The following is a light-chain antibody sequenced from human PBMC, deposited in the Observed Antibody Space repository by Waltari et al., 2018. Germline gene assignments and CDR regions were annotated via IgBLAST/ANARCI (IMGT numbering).Light chain of an antibody. V-gene: IGKV3-20*01. CDR1: QSVSSNS. Sequence: ELALSQSPGPLSLSPRDRATLSCRSSQSVSSNSLARYQQKPGQAPRLLIYGASSRATGIPDRFSGSGSGTDFTLTINRLEPEDFAVYYCQQHGSSPWTFGQGTKVEIK. CDR3: QQHGSSPWT. CDR2: GAS. J-gene: IGKJ1*01.